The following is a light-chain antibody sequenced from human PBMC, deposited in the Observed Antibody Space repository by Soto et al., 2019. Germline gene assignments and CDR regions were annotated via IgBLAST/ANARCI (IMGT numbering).Light chain of an antibody. Sequence: QSVLTQPRSVSGSPGQSVTISCTGTSSDVGGYNYVSWYQQHPGKAPKLMIYDVSKRPSGVPDRFSGSTSGNPASLTISGLQAEDEADYYCCSYAGSYYVFGTGTKLTVL. J-gene: IGLJ1*01. CDR2: DVS. CDR1: SSDVGGYNY. V-gene: IGLV2-11*01. CDR3: CSYAGSYYV.